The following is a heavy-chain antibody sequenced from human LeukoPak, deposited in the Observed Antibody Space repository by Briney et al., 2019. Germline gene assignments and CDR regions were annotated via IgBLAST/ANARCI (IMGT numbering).Heavy chain of an antibody. CDR2: INHSGST. CDR1: GGSFSGYY. D-gene: IGHD3-22*01. J-gene: IGHJ4*02. Sequence: PSETLSLTCAVYGGSFSGYYWSWIRQPPGKGLEWIGEINHSGSTNYNPSLKSRVTISVDTSKNQFSLKLSSVTAADTAVYYCARGRSLVKYYYDSSGYRFDYWGQGTLVTVSS. V-gene: IGHV4-34*01. CDR3: ARGRSLVKYYYDSSGYRFDY.